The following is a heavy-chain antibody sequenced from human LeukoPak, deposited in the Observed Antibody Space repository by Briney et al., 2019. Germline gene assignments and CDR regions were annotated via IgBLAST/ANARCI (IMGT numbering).Heavy chain of an antibody. Sequence: GGSLRLSCAASGFAFSRYWMTWIRQAPVRGLEWVGSIKSDRSEIYYVDPVKRRFTIARENDKNSLYLQMDMLSADNTALYYCARCWLILGATPPTDVWRQGTTVTVSS. CDR2: IKSDRSEI. J-gene: IGHJ6*02. V-gene: IGHV3-7*01. D-gene: IGHD1-26*01. CDR1: GFAFSRYW. CDR3: ARCWLILGATPPTDV.